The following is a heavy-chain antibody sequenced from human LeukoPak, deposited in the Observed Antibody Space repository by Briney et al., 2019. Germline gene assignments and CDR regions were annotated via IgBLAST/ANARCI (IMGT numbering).Heavy chain of an antibody. CDR2: ISGSGGST. Sequence: GSLRLSCAASGFTFSSYAMSWVRQAPGKGLEWVSAISGSGGSTYYADSVKGRFTISRDNSKNTLYLQMNSLRAEDTAVYYCARVKNYVWGSYRHYYFDYWGQGTLVTVSS. D-gene: IGHD3-16*02. J-gene: IGHJ4*02. CDR3: ARVKNYVWGSYRHYYFDY. V-gene: IGHV3-23*01. CDR1: GFTFSSYA.